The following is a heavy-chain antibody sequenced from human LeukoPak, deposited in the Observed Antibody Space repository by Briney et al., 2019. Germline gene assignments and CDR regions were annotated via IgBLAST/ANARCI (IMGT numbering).Heavy chain of an antibody. CDR3: ASGETNYYDSSGYYYAPGMDV. J-gene: IGHJ6*04. CDR1: GFTLSTYA. V-gene: IGHV3-23*01. CDR2: TSSSDAGT. Sequence: GGSLRLSCAASGFTLSTYAMSWVRQTPGKGLEWVAATSSSDAGTYHADSVKGRFTISRDNAKNSLYLQMNSLRAEDTAVYYCASGETNYYDSSGYYYAPGMDVWGKGTTVTISS. D-gene: IGHD3-22*01.